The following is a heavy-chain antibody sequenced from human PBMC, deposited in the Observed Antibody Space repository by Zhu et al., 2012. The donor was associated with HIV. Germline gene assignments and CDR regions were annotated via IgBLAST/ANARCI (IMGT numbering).Heavy chain of an antibody. J-gene: IGHJ4*01. CDR1: GGSFSGFY. CDR2: ISQSGDS. Sequence: QVQLQQWGAGLLKPSETLSLTCAVYGGSFSGFYWSWIRQPPGKGLEWIGEISQSGDSNYVPSLKSRVTLSVDTSKNQFSLKLNSVTAADTAVYYCARGGFGTPPRGLIFDYWGQEPWLPSPQ. V-gene: IGHV4-34*01. D-gene: IGHD2-15*01. CDR3: ARGGFGTPPRGLIFDY.